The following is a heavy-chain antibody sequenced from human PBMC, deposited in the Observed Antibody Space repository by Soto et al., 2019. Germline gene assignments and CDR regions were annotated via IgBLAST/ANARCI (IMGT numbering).Heavy chain of an antibody. D-gene: IGHD2-15*01. CDR2: IYSGGST. CDR1: GFTVSSNY. Sequence: EVQLVESGGGLIQPGGSLRLSCAASGFTVSSNYMSWVRQAPGKGLEWVSVIYSGGSTYYADSVKGRFTISRDNSKNTLDLQMNRLRAGNTAVYYCASKDCSGGSCYFGYWGQGTLVTVSS. CDR3: ASKDCSGGSCYFGY. J-gene: IGHJ4*02. V-gene: IGHV3-53*01.